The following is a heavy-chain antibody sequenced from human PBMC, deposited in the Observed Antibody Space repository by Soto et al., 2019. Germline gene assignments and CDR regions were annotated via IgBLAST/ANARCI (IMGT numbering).Heavy chain of an antibody. CDR3: ESVDYGDNQIDC. J-gene: IGHJ4*02. CDR1: GYTFSSYG. D-gene: IGHD4-17*01. Sequence: QVQLVQSGAEVKKPGASVKVSCKASGYTFSSYGIIWVRQAPGQGLEWMGWISAYNGNTNYAQKLQGRVTMTTDTTTGTAYMELRSLRTDDTAVYYCESVDYGDNQIDCWGEVSLVTVFS. CDR2: ISAYNGNT. V-gene: IGHV1-18*01.